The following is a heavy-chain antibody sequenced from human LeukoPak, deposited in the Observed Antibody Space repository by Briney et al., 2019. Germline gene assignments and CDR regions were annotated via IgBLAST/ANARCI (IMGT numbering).Heavy chain of an antibody. Sequence: GRSLRLSCAASGIVFSSYGMHWVRQAPGKGLEWVAVISYDGSNKYYADSVKGRFTISRDNSKNTVCLQMNSLRAEDTAVYYCAKEVGDILTGWTDFDYWGQGTLVTVSS. CDR2: ISYDGSNK. V-gene: IGHV3-30*18. CDR3: AKEVGDILTGWTDFDY. D-gene: IGHD3-9*01. CDR1: GIVFSSYG. J-gene: IGHJ4*02.